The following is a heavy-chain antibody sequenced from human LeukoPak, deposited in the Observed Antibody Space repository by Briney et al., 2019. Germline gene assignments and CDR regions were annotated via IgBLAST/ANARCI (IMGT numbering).Heavy chain of an antibody. D-gene: IGHD5-18*01. J-gene: IGHJ4*02. V-gene: IGHV4-59*08. CDR1: GGSISSYY. Sequence: PSETLSLTCTVSGGSISSYYWSWLRQPPGKGLEWIGYIYYSGSTNYNPSLKSRVTISVDTSKNQFSLKLSSVTAADTAVYYCARSIQLWDYYFDYWGQGTLVTVSS. CDR2: IYYSGST. CDR3: ARSIQLWDYYFDY.